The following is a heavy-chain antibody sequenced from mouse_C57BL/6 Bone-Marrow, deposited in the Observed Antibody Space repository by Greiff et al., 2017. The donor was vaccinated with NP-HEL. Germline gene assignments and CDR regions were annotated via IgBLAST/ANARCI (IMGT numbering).Heavy chain of an antibody. CDR1: GYAFSSSW. J-gene: IGHJ4*01. V-gene: IGHV1-82*01. Sequence: VQLQQSGPELVKPGASVKISCKASGYAFSSSWMNWVKQRPGKGLEWIGRIYPGDGDTNYNGKFKGKATLTADKSSSTAYMQLSSLTSEDSAVYFCARTRDSSGLYYAMDYWGQGTSVTVSS. CDR2: IYPGDGDT. CDR3: ARTRDSSGLYYAMDY. D-gene: IGHD3-2*02.